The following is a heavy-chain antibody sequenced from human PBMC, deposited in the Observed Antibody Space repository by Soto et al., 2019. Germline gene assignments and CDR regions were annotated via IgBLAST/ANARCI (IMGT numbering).Heavy chain of an antibody. D-gene: IGHD3-22*01. CDR1: GFSVSSYR. J-gene: IGHJ4*02. CDR3: ARGPEYDDSSGYPDD. CDR2: INCYXSST. V-gene: IGHV3-74*01. Sequence: AGGSLRLRCAASGFSVSSYRMHWVRQAPGKGLVWVSRINCYXSSTSYSDYANGRFTISRDNAKNTLYLQMNSLRAEDTDVYYCARGPEYDDSSGYPDDWGQGSLVTVSS.